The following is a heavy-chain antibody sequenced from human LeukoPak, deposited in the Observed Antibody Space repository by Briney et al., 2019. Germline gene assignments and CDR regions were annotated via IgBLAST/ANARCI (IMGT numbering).Heavy chain of an antibody. D-gene: IGHD5-18*01. CDR2: IYYSGST. CDR1: GGSISSYD. CDR3: ARGWTGYSYGYYFAY. V-gene: IGHV4-59*01. J-gene: IGHJ4*02. Sequence: SETLSLTCTVSGGSISSYDWSWIRQPPGKGLEWIWYIYYSGSTTYNPSLKSRVTISVDTPKNQFSLKLSSVTAADTAVYYVARGWTGYSYGYYFAYWGQGTLVTVSS.